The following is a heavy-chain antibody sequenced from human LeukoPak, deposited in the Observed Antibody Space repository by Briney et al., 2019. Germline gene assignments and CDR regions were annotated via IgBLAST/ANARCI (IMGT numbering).Heavy chain of an antibody. CDR1: GGSFSGYY. V-gene: IGHV4-34*01. Sequence: KSSETLSLTCAVYGGSFSGYYWSWIRQPPGKGLEWIGEINHSGSTNYNPSLKSRVTISVDTSKNQFSLKLSSVTAADTAVYYCATAYYYDSPFDPWGQGTLVTVSS. D-gene: IGHD3-22*01. J-gene: IGHJ5*02. CDR2: INHSGST. CDR3: ATAYYYDSPFDP.